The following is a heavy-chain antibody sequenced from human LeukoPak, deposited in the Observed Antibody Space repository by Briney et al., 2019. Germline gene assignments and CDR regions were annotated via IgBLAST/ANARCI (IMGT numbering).Heavy chain of an antibody. V-gene: IGHV5-51*01. CDR2: IYPGDSDT. Sequence: GESLQISCKGSGSSFTSYWIGWVRQVPGKGLEWMGIIYPGDSDTRYSPSFQGQVTISADKSISTSYLQWSSLKASDTAMYYCARATSSGMVNRVDYWGQGTLVTVSS. J-gene: IGHJ4*02. CDR3: ARATSSGMVNRVDY. D-gene: IGHD6-19*01. CDR1: GSSFTSYW.